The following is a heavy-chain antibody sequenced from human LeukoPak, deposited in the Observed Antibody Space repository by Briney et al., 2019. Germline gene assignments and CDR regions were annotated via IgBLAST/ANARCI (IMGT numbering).Heavy chain of an antibody. CDR2: IYPDESDT. J-gene: IGHJ4*02. V-gene: IGHV5-51*01. Sequence: GESLKISCHGSGYKFPTYWIAWVRQLPGKGLEWMGIIYPDESDTTYSPSFRGQVTISADTSNNTAYLQWNSLKASDSGMYYCARQARNYYHSGEDFDYWGQGTRVTASS. CDR1: GYKFPTYW. D-gene: IGHD3-10*01. CDR3: ARQARNYYHSGEDFDY.